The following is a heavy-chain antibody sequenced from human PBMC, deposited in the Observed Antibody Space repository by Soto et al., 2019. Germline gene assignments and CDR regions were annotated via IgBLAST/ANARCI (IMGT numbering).Heavy chain of an antibody. CDR2: IYYSGST. CDR1: GGSISSYY. Sequence: SETLSLTCTVSGGSISSYYWSWIRQPPGKGLEWIGYIYYSGSTNYNPSLKSRVTISVDTSKNQFSLKLSSVTAADTAVYYCARGGPITIFGVVINPRFDPWGQGTLVTVSS. CDR3: ARGGPITIFGVVINPRFDP. J-gene: IGHJ5*02. V-gene: IGHV4-59*01. D-gene: IGHD3-3*01.